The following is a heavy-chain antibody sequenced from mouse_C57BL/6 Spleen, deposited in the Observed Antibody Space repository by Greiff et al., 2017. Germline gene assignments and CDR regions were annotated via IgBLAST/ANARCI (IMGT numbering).Heavy chain of an antibody. D-gene: IGHD2-1*01. J-gene: IGHJ1*03. CDR2: ISDGGSYT. V-gene: IGHV5-4*03. CDR3: ARGDYGNYERYFDV. Sequence: EVKLMESGGGLVKPGGSLKLSCAASGFTFSSYAMSWVRQTPEKRLEWVATISDGGSYTYYPANVKGRFTISRDNAKNNLYLQMSHLKSEDTAMYYCARGDYGNYERYFDVWGTGTTVTVSS. CDR1: GFTFSSYA.